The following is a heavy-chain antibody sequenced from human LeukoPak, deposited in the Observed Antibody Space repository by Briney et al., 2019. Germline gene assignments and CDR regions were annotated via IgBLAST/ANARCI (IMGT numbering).Heavy chain of an antibody. CDR2: INPNSGGT. J-gene: IGHJ4*02. Sequence: GASVKVSCKASGYTFTGYYMHWVRQAPGQGLEWMGWINPNSGGTNYAQKFQGRVTMTRDTSISTAYMELSRLRSDDTAVYYCARVRYSGSYSCDYWGQGTLVTVSS. V-gene: IGHV1-2*02. CDR1: GYTFTGYY. CDR3: ARVRYSGSYSCDY. D-gene: IGHD1-26*01.